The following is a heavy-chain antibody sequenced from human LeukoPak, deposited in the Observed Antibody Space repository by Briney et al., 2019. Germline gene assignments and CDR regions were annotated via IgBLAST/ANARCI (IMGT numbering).Heavy chain of an antibody. CDR3: AKDIVGEYYYYYGMDV. Sequence: GVSLRLSCAASGFTFSSYAMSWVRQAPGKGLEWVSAISGSGGSTYYADSVKGRFTISRDNSKNTLYLQMNSLRAEDTAVYYCAKDIVGEYYYYYGMDVWGQGTTVTVSS. J-gene: IGHJ6*02. V-gene: IGHV3-23*01. D-gene: IGHD2-15*01. CDR1: GFTFSSYA. CDR2: ISGSGGST.